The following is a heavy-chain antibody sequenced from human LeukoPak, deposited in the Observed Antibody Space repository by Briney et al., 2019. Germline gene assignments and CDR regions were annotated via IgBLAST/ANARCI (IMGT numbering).Heavy chain of an antibody. J-gene: IGHJ4*02. V-gene: IGHV3-23*01. D-gene: IGHD3-9*01. CDR1: GFTFSSYA. CDR3: AKDQGHFDWLSDDY. CDR2: ISGSGGST. Sequence: PGGSLRLSCAASGFTFSSYAMSWVRQAPGKGLEWVSAISGSGGSTYYADSVKGRFTISRDNSKNTLYLQMNSLRAEDTAVYYCAKDQGHFDWLSDDYWGQGTLVTVSS.